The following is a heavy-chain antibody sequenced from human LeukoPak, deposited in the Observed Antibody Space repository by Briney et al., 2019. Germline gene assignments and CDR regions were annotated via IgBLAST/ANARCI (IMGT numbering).Heavy chain of an antibody. J-gene: IGHJ6*02. Sequence: GESLKISCKGSGYSFTSYWLGWVRQMPGRGLEWMGVIYPGDSDTSYSPPFQGQVTISADKSINTAYLQWSSLKASDTAMYYRARRSYGDYGLDVWGQGTTVTVSS. CDR2: IYPGDSDT. CDR1: GYSFTSYW. V-gene: IGHV5-51*01. D-gene: IGHD4-17*01. CDR3: ARRSYGDYGLDV.